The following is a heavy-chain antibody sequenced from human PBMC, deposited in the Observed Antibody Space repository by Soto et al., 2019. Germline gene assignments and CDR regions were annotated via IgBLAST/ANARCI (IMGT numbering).Heavy chain of an antibody. Sequence: PGGSLRLSCAASGFTFSSYSMNWVRQAPGKGLEWVSSISSSSSYIYYADSVMGRFTISRDNAKNSLYLQMNSLRAEDTAVYYCARDDIVVVPAARPFDYWGQGTLVTVSS. CDR2: ISSSSSYI. J-gene: IGHJ4*02. CDR1: GFTFSSYS. D-gene: IGHD2-2*01. CDR3: ARDDIVVVPAARPFDY. V-gene: IGHV3-21*01.